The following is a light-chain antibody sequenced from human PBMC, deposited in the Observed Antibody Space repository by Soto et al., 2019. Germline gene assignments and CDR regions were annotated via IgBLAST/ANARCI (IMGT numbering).Light chain of an antibody. J-gene: IGKJ3*01. CDR1: QSVSSSY. V-gene: IGKV3-20*01. Sequence: EIVLTQSPGTLSLSPGERATLSCRASQSVSSSYLAWYQQKPGQAPRLLIYGASSRATRIPDRFSGSGSGTDFTLTISRLEPEDFAVDYCQQYGTSPTFGPGTKVDIK. CDR2: GAS. CDR3: QQYGTSPT.